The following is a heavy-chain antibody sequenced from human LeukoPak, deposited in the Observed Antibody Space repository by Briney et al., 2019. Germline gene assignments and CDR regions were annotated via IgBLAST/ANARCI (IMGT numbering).Heavy chain of an antibody. V-gene: IGHV4-61*02. D-gene: IGHD2-21*01. CDR3: ARGVVIAPQTFDY. Sequence: SETLSLTCSVSGGSISSGSYYWSWIRQPAGKGLEWIGRIYTSGSTNYNPSLKSRVTISVDTSKNQFSLKLSSVTAADTAVYYCARGVVIAPQTFDYWGQGTLVTVSS. CDR1: GGSISSGSYY. CDR2: IYTSGST. J-gene: IGHJ4*02.